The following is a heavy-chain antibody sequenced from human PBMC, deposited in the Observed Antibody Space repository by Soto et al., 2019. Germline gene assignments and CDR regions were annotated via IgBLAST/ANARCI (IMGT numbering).Heavy chain of an antibody. CDR1: GFTFSSYA. V-gene: IGHV3-23*01. Sequence: EVQLLESGGGLVQPGGSLRLSCAASGFTFSSYAMSWVRQAPGQGLEWVSAISGIGGSTYYADYVKGRFTISRDNSKNTLYLQMNSLRAEDTAVYYCAKPSRFYSIYFDYWGQGTLVTVSS. CDR3: AKPSRFYSIYFDY. CDR2: ISGIGGST. J-gene: IGHJ4*02. D-gene: IGHD4-4*01.